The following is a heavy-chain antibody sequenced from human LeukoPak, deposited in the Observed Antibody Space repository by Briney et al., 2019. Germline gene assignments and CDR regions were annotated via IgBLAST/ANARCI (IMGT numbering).Heavy chain of an antibody. Sequence: ASVKVSCKASGYTFTSYGISWVRQAPGQGLEWMGWISAYNGNTNYAQKFQGRVTITADKSTSTAYMELSSLRSEDTAVYYCARDGSGSYYNPNWFDPWGQGTLVTVSS. CDR1: GYTFTSYG. J-gene: IGHJ5*02. CDR2: ISAYNGNT. D-gene: IGHD3-10*01. CDR3: ARDGSGSYYNPNWFDP. V-gene: IGHV1-18*01.